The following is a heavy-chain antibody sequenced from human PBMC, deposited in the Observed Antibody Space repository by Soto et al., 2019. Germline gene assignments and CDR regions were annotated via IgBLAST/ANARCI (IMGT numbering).Heavy chain of an antibody. J-gene: IGHJ4*02. D-gene: IGHD3-22*01. V-gene: IGHV3-30*18. Sequence: QVQLVESGGGVVQPGRSLRLSCAASGFTFSSYGMHWVRQAPGKGLEWVAVISYDGSNKYYADSVKGRFTISRDNSKNTLYLQMNSLRAEDTAVYYCAKGLLDYYYDSSGYPVEYWGQGTLVTVSS. CDR2: ISYDGSNK. CDR1: GFTFSSYG. CDR3: AKGLLDYYYDSSGYPVEY.